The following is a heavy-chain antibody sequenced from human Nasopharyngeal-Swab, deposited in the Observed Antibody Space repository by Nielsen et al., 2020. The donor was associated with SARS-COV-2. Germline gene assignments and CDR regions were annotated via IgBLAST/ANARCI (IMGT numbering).Heavy chain of an antibody. CDR3: AREGAAMVMFGLDY. V-gene: IGHV3-9*01. Sequence: SLRLSCAASGFTFDDYAMHWVRQAPGKGLEWVSGISWNSGSIGYADSVKGRFTISRDNARNSLYLQMNSLRAEDTAVYYCAREGAAMVMFGLDYWGQGTLVTVPS. J-gene: IGHJ4*02. CDR1: GFTFDDYA. CDR2: ISWNSGSI. D-gene: IGHD5-18*01.